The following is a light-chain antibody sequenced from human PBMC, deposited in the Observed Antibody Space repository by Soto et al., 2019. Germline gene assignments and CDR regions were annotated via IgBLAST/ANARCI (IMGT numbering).Light chain of an antibody. V-gene: IGKV1-5*03. Sequence: DIHMTQSPSTLSASVGDRVTITCRASQSISIWLAWYQQKPGKAPNLLIYKTSSLETGVPSRYSGSGSGTEFTLTISSLQPDDFATSYCQHWNHYSWTFGQGTKVEVK. CDR1: QSISIW. CDR3: QHWNHYSWT. CDR2: KTS. J-gene: IGKJ1*01.